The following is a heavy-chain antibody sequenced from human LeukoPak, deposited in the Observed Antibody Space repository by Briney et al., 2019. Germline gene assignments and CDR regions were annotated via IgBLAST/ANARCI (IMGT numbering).Heavy chain of an antibody. CDR2: IRYDGSNK. J-gene: IGHJ6*03. CDR3: VRGVSSIYYYYMDV. D-gene: IGHD3-10*01. Sequence: GGSLRLSCAASGFTFSSYGMHWVRQAPGKGLEWVAFIRYDGSNKYYADSVKGRFTISRDNSKNTLYLQLNSLRAEDTAVYYCVRGVSSIYYYYMDVWGKGTTVTVSS. CDR1: GFTFSSYG. V-gene: IGHV3-30*02.